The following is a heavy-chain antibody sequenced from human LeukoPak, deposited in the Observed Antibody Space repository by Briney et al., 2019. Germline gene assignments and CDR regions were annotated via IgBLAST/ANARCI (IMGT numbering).Heavy chain of an antibody. V-gene: IGHV1-2*02. CDR2: INPNSGDT. D-gene: IGHD6-19*01. CDR3: AIRLSPYSSGWYPPFDY. Sequence: ASVKVSCKASGYTFTDYYIHWVRQAPGQGLEGMGWINPNSGDTNYAQKFRGRVTLSRDTSISTAYMDLTRLRSGDTAVYYCAIRLSPYSSGWYPPFDYWGQGTLVTVSS. J-gene: IGHJ4*02. CDR1: GYTFTDYY.